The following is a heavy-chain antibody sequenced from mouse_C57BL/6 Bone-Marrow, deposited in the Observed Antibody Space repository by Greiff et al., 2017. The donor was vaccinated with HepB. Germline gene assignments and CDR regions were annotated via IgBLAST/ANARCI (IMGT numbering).Heavy chain of an antibody. D-gene: IGHD1-1*01. CDR3: ARESITTVVAEAY. V-gene: IGHV1-81*01. J-gene: IGHJ3*01. Sequence: VQLQQSGAELARPGASVKLSCKASGYTFTSYGISWVKQSTGQGLEWIGEIYPRSGNTYYNEKCKGKATLTADKSSSTAYMELRSLTSEDSAVYFCARESITTVVAEAYWGQGTLVTVSA. CDR2: IYPRSGNT. CDR1: GYTFTSYG.